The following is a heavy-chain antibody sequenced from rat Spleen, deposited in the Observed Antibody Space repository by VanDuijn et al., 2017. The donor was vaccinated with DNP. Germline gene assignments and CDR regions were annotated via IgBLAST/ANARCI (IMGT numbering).Heavy chain of an antibody. CDR1: GFSFSDYA. CDR3: VRWNSGHFDY. Sequence: EVQLVESGGGLVQPGRSLKLSCAASGFSFSDYAMAWVRQSPKKGLEWVASIIYAGYAPYYTDSVKGRFAISRDNAKSTLHLQMNSLRSEDMATYYCVRWNSGHFDYWGQGVMVTVSS. J-gene: IGHJ2*01. D-gene: IGHD4-3*01. CDR2: IIYAGYAP. V-gene: IGHV5-22*01.